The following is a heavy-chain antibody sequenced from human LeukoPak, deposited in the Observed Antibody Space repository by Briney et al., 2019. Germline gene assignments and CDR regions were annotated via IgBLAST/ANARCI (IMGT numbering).Heavy chain of an antibody. CDR3: ARLDSLGYSSSWYRLGEDY. CDR1: GFTFSSYS. V-gene: IGHV3-21*01. D-gene: IGHD6-13*01. CDR2: ISSSSSYI. J-gene: IGHJ4*02. Sequence: GGSLRLSCAASGFTFSSYSMNWVRQAPGKGLEWVSSISSSSSYIYYADSVKGRFTISRDNAKNSLYLQTNSLRAEDTAVYYCARLDSLGYSSSWYRLGEDYWGQGTLVTVSS.